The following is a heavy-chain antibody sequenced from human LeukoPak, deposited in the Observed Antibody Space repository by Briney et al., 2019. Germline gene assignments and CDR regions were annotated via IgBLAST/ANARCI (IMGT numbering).Heavy chain of an antibody. CDR1: GDSISSYY. V-gene: IGHV4-59*01. Sequence: SETLSLTCTVSGDSISSYYWTWIRQPPGKGLEWIGYIYYSGTTDYNPSLKSRVTISVDTSKNQFSLKLSSVTAADTAVYYCASGRPLGFDYWGQGTLVTVSS. D-gene: IGHD1-26*01. CDR2: IYYSGTT. CDR3: ASGRPLGFDY. J-gene: IGHJ4*02.